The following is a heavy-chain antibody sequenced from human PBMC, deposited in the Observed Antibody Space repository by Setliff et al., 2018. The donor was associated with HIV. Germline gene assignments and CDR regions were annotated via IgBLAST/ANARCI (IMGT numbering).Heavy chain of an antibody. V-gene: IGHV3-11*04. Sequence: PGGSLRLSCAASGFTFSDYYMSWVRQPPGKGLEWVSYISDSGSTIYYADSVKGRFTISRDNAKKSLYLQMNSLRAEDTAVYYCASVAYSGYTYGYYADAFDIWGQGTMVTVSS. CDR2: ISDSGSTI. CDR1: GFTFSDYY. J-gene: IGHJ3*02. D-gene: IGHD5-18*01. CDR3: ASVAYSGYTYGYYADAFDI.